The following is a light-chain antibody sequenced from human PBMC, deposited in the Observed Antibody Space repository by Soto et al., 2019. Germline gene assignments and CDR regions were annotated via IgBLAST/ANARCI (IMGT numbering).Light chain of an antibody. Sequence: ETLMTQSPGTLSVSPGERVTLSCRASQSIGSHLAWYQQIPGQTPRLIMYATSVRATGVPARFSGSGSETEFTLTISSLQSEDFAVYYCQQYQDWPPITFGQGTKLEMK. CDR1: QSIGSH. CDR2: ATS. CDR3: QQYQDWPPIT. J-gene: IGKJ2*01. V-gene: IGKV3-15*01.